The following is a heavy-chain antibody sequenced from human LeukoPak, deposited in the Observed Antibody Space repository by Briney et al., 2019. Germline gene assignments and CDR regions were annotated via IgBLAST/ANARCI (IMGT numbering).Heavy chain of an antibody. CDR2: IYYSGST. V-gene: IGHV4-59*08. CDR3: ARLMRPDPLDYGSGSLLYYYGMDV. D-gene: IGHD3-10*01. J-gene: IGHJ6*02. CDR1: GGSISSYY. Sequence: PSETLSLTCTVSGGSISSYYWSWIRQPPGKGLEWIGYIYYSGSTNYNPSLKSRVTISVDTSKNQFSLKLSSVTAADTAVYYCARLMRPDPLDYGSGSLLYYYGMDVWGQGTTVTVSS.